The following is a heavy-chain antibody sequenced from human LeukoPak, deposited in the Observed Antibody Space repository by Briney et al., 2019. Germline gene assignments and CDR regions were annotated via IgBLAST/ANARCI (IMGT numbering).Heavy chain of an antibody. V-gene: IGHV4-30-2*01. D-gene: IGHD3-22*01. J-gene: IGHJ4*02. CDR2: IYPGGST. CDR3: ARAAFYYDTSGYPFDY. Sequence: LRLSCAASGFTVSSKYMSWIRQPPGKGLEWIGYIYPGGSTYYNPSLKSRVTISVDRSKNQFSLNLNSVTAADTAVYYCARAAFYYDTSGYPFDYWGQGTLVTVSS. CDR1: GFTVSSKY.